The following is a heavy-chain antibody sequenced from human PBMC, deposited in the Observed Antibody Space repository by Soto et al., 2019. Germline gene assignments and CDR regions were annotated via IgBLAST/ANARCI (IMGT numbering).Heavy chain of an antibody. CDR2: IFHSGTT. J-gene: IGHJ4*02. V-gene: IGHV4-4*02. CDR3: ARQLERGGLPEGFEY. Sequence: VQLVESGGGLVQPGGSLRLSCAASGFTFSSYWMSWVRQAPGKGLEWIGEIFHSGTTKYNPSLESRVTMSVDKSNNQLSLKLSSVTAADTAVYYCARQLERGGLPEGFEYWGQGTLATVSS. CDR1: GFTFSSYW. D-gene: IGHD1-1*01.